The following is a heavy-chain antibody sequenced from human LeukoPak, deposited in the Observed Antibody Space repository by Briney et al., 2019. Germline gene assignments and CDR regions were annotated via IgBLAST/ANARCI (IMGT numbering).Heavy chain of an antibody. CDR2: INPSGGTT. J-gene: IGHJ4*02. CDR1: GYTFTSYY. CDR3: ARVILVGGTPEYYFDY. D-gene: IGHD1-26*01. Sequence: ASVKVSCKASGYTFTSYYMYWVRQAPGQGLEWMGIINPSGGTTSYAQKFQGRVTMTRDTSTSTVYMELSSLRSEDTAVYYCARVILVGGTPEYYFDYWGQGTLVNVSS. V-gene: IGHV1-46*01.